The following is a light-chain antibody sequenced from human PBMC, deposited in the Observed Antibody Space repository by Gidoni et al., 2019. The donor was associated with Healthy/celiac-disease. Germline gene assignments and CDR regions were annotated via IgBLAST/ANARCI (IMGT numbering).Light chain of an antibody. CDR3: QQYGSSQT. CDR2: GAS. J-gene: IGKJ1*01. CDR1: QSVSSSY. Sequence: EIVLTQSPGTLSFSPGERATLSCRASQSVSSSYLAWYQQKPGQAPMLLIYGASSRATGIPDMFSGSGSGTDFTLTISRLEPEDFAVYYCQQYGSSQTFGQGTKVEIK. V-gene: IGKV3-20*01.